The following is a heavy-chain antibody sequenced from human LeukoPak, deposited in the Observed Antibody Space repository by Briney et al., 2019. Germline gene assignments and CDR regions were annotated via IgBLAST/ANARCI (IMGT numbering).Heavy chain of an antibody. D-gene: IGHD3-10*01. Sequence: GASVKVSFKVSGYTLTELSMHWVRQAPGKGLEWMGGFDPEDGETIYAQKFQGRVTMTEDTSTDTAYMELSSLRSEDTAVYYCATLAQMVRGTDLDYWGQGTLVTVSS. V-gene: IGHV1-24*01. CDR1: GYTLTELS. J-gene: IGHJ4*02. CDR3: ATLAQMVRGTDLDY. CDR2: FDPEDGET.